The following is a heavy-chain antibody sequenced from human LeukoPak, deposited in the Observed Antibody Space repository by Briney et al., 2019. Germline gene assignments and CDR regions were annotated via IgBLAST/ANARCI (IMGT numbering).Heavy chain of an antibody. CDR2: ISRSNIYK. V-gene: IGHV3-21*01. CDR3: ANSRYDSSGYYGIIGY. Sequence: GGSLRLSCAASGFTFSSYSMNWVRLAPGKGLEWVSSISRSNIYKYYADSVKGRFTISRDNAKNSLYLQMNSLRAEDTAVYYCANSRYDSSGYYGIIGYWGQGTLVTVSS. CDR1: GFTFSSYS. J-gene: IGHJ4*02. D-gene: IGHD3-22*01.